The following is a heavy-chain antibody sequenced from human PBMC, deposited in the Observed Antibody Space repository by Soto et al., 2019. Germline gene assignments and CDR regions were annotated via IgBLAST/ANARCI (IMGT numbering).Heavy chain of an antibody. CDR3: TSDTFGARDS. J-gene: IGHJ4*02. D-gene: IGHD2-15*01. CDR2: IDPYDTGI. CDR1: GFAFSSEW. V-gene: IGHV3-74*01. Sequence: EVQLVESGGGLVQPGGSLRLSCAASGFAFSSEWMHWARQAPGKGLVWVSRIDPYDTGITYADSVKGRFTISRDNAKNTLYLQMNSLRAEDTAVYYCTSDTFGARDSWGQGTLVTVSS.